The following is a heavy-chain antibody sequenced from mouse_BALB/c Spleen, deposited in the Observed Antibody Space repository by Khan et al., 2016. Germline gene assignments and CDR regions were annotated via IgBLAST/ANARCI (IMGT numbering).Heavy chain of an antibody. V-gene: IGHV2-6-7*01. D-gene: IGHD1-1*02. CDR3: SGVRDYGPGVFAY. Sequence: QVQLKESGPGLVAPSQSLSLTCTVSGFSLTGYGVHWVRQPPGKGLEWLGMIWGDGSTDSNTALKSRLSISKDNSKSQVFSKMNSLQTDDTARYYWSGVRDYGPGVFAYWGQGTLVTVSA. CDR2: IWGDGST. J-gene: IGHJ3*01. CDR1: GFSLTGYG.